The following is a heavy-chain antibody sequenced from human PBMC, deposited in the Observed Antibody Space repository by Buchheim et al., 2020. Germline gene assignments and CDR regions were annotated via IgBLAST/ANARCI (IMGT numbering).Heavy chain of an antibody. D-gene: IGHD4-11*01. CDR2: IRNKANSYTT. J-gene: IGHJ6*02. CDR1: GFTFSDHY. CDR3: AYSNNRGYTNYGVDV. V-gene: IGHV3-72*01. Sequence: EVQLVEPGGGLVQPGGSLRLSCAASGFTFSDHYMDWVRQAPGKGLEWVARIRNKANSYTTEYVPSVQGRFTISRDESRSSLFLQMNSLKTEDTAVYYCAYSNNRGYTNYGVDVWGQGTT.